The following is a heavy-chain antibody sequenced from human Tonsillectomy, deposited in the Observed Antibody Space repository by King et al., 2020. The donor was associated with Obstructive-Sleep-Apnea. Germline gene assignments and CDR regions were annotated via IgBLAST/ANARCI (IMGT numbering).Heavy chain of an antibody. J-gene: IGHJ4*02. Sequence: VQLVESGGGVVKPGGSLRLSCAASGFTFTDYYYYMSWIRQAPGKGLEWVAYISSTGTYIKYAESLKGRFTISRDNAANSVYLQMNSLRADDTALYFCARESGDWLVDSWGQGTLVIVSS. D-gene: IGHD6-19*01. CDR3: ARESGDWLVDS. CDR1: GFTFTDYY. CDR2: ISSTGTYI. V-gene: IGHV3-11*06.